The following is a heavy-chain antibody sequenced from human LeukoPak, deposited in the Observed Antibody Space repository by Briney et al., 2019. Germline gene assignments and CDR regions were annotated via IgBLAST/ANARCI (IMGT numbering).Heavy chain of an antibody. D-gene: IGHD5-18*01. CDR3: ARDSARGYSYGYNAFDI. CDR1: GYNVRNYG. V-gene: IGHV1-18*01. J-gene: IGHJ3*02. CDR2: ITAGNGNT. Sequence: GASVKVSCKASGYNVRNYGIGWVRQAIRQALEWMGWITAGNGNTNYAQKVQDRVTMTTDTSTSTAYMELRSLRSDDTAVYFCARDSARGYSYGYNAFDIWGQGTMVTVSS.